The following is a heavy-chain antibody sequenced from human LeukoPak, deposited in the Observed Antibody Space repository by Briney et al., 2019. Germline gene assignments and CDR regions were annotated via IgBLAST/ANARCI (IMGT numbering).Heavy chain of an antibody. D-gene: IGHD2-15*01. Sequence: PAGGSLRLSCAASRFSFSTFGMHWVRQAPGKGLEWVSAISGSGGSTYYADSVKGRFTISRDNSKNTLYLQMNSLRAEDTAVYYCAKGYCSGGSCYQPYDYWGQGTLVTVSS. CDR3: AKGYCSGGSCYQPYDY. J-gene: IGHJ4*02. CDR1: RFSFSTFG. CDR2: ISGSGGST. V-gene: IGHV3-23*01.